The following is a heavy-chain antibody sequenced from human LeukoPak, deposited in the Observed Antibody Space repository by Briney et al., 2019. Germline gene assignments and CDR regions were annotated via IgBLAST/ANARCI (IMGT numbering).Heavy chain of an antibody. V-gene: IGHV4-34*01. Sequence: SETLSLTCAVYGGSFSGYYWSWIRQPPGKGLEWIGEINHSGSSNYNPSLKSRVTISVDTSKNQFSLNLSSVTAADTAVYYCARGLIDGQNSHSLDYWGQGTLVTVSS. J-gene: IGHJ4*02. D-gene: IGHD5-24*01. CDR2: INHSGSS. CDR3: ARGLIDGQNSHSLDY. CDR1: GGSFSGYY.